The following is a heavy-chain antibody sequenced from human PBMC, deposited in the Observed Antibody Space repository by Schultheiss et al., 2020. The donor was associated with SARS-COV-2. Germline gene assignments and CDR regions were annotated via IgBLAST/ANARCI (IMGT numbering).Heavy chain of an antibody. J-gene: IGHJ4*02. Sequence: SETLSLTCTVSGGSISPYYWSWIRQPPGKGLEWIGYVYYSGSTNYKYSLKSRVTISVDTSKNQFSLNVDSVTAADTAVYYCAKQRGYYSDSPGCDSWGQGTLVTVSS. CDR2: VYYSGST. D-gene: IGHD3-22*01. CDR3: AKQRGYYSDSPGCDS. V-gene: IGHV4-59*08. CDR1: GGSISPYY.